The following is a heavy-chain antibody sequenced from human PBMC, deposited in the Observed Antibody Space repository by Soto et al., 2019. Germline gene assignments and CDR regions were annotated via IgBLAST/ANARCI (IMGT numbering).Heavy chain of an antibody. J-gene: IGHJ4*02. Sequence: GASVKVSCKASGYTFTSYGISWVRQAPGQGLEWMGWINAYNGNTNYAQKFQGRVTMTTNTSISTAYMELSSLRSEDTAVYYCARDSYYDSSGYYMPRFDYWGQGTLVTVSS. CDR3: ARDSYYDSSGYYMPRFDY. CDR2: INAYNGNT. CDR1: GYTFTSYG. D-gene: IGHD3-22*01. V-gene: IGHV1-18*01.